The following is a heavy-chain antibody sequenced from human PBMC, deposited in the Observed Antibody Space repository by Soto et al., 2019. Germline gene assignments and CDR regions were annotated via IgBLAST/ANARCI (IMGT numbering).Heavy chain of an antibody. CDR3: VQTTGWPGFDF. Sequence: GGSLRLSCAASGFAVSSKYMTWVRQAPGKGLEWVSVIYGGGTTYYADSMKGRFTISRDTSKNTLYLQMNSLRAEDTAVYYCVQTTGWPGFDFWGPGTLVTVSS. V-gene: IGHV3-53*01. J-gene: IGHJ4*02. CDR2: IYGGGTT. D-gene: IGHD6-19*01. CDR1: GFAVSSKY.